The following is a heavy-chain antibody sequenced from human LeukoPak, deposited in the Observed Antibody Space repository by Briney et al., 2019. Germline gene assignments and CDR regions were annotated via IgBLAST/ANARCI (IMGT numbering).Heavy chain of an antibody. CDR3: ARDSSDGQFDY. V-gene: IGHV4-34*01. Sequence: SETLSLTCAVYGGSFSGYYWSWIRQPPGKGLEWIGEINHSGSTNYNPSLKSRVTISVDTSKNQFPLKLSSVTAADTAVYYCARDSSDGQFDYWGQGTLVTVSS. CDR2: INHSGST. CDR1: GGSFSGYY. J-gene: IGHJ4*02. D-gene: IGHD3-22*01.